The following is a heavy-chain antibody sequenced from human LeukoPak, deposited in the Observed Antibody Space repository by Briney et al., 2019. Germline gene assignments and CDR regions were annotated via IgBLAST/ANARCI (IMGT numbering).Heavy chain of an antibody. V-gene: IGHV5-51*01. Sequence: GESLKISCKGSGYSFTNYWIGWVRQVPGKGLEWMGNIYPGDSDTRYSPSFQGQVTISADKSISTAYLQWSSLKASDTAMYYCARGERGNWGLYCFDYWGQGTLVTVSS. J-gene: IGHJ4*02. CDR1: GYSFTNYW. CDR2: IYPGDSDT. CDR3: ARGERGNWGLYCFDY. D-gene: IGHD7-27*01.